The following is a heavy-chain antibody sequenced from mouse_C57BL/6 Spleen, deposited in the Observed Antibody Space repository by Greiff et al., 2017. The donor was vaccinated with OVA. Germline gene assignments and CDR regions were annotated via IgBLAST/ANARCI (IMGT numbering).Heavy chain of an antibody. J-gene: IGHJ2*01. CDR2: IYPGDGDT. Sequence: QVQLQQSGPELVKPGASVKISCKASGYAFSSSWMNWVKQRPGQGLEWIGRIYPGDGDTNYNGKFKGKATLTADKSSSTAYMQLSSLTSEDSAVYFSARYSYYLDYWGQGTTLTVSS. CDR3: ARYSYYLDY. CDR1: GYAFSSSW. V-gene: IGHV1-82*01.